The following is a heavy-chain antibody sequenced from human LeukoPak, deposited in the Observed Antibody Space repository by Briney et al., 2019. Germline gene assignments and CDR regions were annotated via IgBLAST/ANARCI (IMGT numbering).Heavy chain of an antibody. CDR3: ARGAGGRARNWFDP. D-gene: IGHD1-14*01. V-gene: IGHV1-8*03. CDR1: GYTFTSYD. Sequence: GASVKVSCKASGYTFTSYDINWVRQATGQGLEWMGWMSPNSGNTGYALKFQGRVTITRNTSISTAYMELSSLRSEDTAVYYCARGAGGRARNWFDPWGQGTLVTVSS. CDR2: MSPNSGNT. J-gene: IGHJ5*02.